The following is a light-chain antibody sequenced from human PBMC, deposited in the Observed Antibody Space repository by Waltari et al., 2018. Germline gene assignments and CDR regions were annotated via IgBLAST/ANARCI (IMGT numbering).Light chain of an antibody. J-gene: IGKJ3*01. CDR1: PSVIYDSNKRNL. CDR2: WAS. CDR3: QQYYNSPPGFT. V-gene: IGKV4-1*01. Sequence: DIVMTPSPDSLTVSLGERATIKCKSSPSVIYDSNKRNLLAWFQQKPGQPPKLLIYWASTRQSGVPARFSGSGSGTDFTLTISSLQAEDVAVYYCQQYYNSPPGFTFGPGTKVDIK.